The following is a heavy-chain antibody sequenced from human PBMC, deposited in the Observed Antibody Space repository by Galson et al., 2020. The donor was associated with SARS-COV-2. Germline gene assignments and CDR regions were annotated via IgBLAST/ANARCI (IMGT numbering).Heavy chain of an antibody. CDR1: GYTFSGHY. CDR2: INPNSGDT. D-gene: IGHD3-10*01. V-gene: IGHV1-2*06. CDR3: TRGSNSSPFYHFDP. J-gene: IGHJ5*02. Sequence: GESLMISCKASGYTFSGHYMHWVRLAPGQGLEWMGRINPNSGDTDVAQKFQGRVTMTTDTSLTTAYMELSRLTSDDTAVYYCTRGSNSSPFYHFDPWGQGTLVTVSS.